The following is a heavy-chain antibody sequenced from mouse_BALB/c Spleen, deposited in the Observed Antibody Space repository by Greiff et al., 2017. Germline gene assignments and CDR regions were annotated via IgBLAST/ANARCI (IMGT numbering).Heavy chain of an antibody. CDR1: GYTFTDYA. CDR2: ISTYSGNT. Sequence: VQGVESGPELVRPGVSVKISCKGSGYTFTDYAMHWVKQSHAKSLEWIGVISTYSGNTNYNQKFKGKATMTVDKSSSTAYMELARLTSEDSAIYYCARSITTVVAPSYWYFDVWGAGTTVTVSS. J-gene: IGHJ1*01. V-gene: IGHV1-67*01. CDR3: ARSITTVVAPSYWYFDV. D-gene: IGHD1-1*01.